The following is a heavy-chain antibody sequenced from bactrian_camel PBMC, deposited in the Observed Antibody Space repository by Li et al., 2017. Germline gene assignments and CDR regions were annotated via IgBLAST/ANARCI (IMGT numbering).Heavy chain of an antibody. CDR1: GYIYSSAC. V-gene: IGHV3S53*01. Sequence: QLVESGGGSVHAGGSLRLSCAASGYIYSSACMAWFRQALGKEREGVAAITNDGDSRYADSVKGRFTISRANATTLYLQINNLKPENSAMYYCAADLTRGCYRSDAEWRLSKDAYSYWGQGTQVTV. CDR3: AADLTRGCYRSDAEWRLSKDAYSY. J-gene: IGHJ4*01. CDR2: ITNDGDS. D-gene: IGHD1*01.